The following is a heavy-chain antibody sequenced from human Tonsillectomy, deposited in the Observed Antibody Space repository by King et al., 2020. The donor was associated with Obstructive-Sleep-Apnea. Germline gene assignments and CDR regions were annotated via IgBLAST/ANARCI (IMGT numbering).Heavy chain of an antibody. Sequence: VQLVESGGGVVQPGRSLRLSCAASGFTFNTYGMHWVRQAPGKGLEWVAVISFDGSNKQYGDSAKGRFTVSRDNSKNTLYLKMNSLRAGDTAVYYCAKDTSYYDSSGYFGAFDIWGQGTMVTVSS. J-gene: IGHJ3*02. V-gene: IGHV3-30*18. D-gene: IGHD3-22*01. CDR3: AKDTSYYDSSGYFGAFDI. CDR2: ISFDGSNK. CDR1: GFTFNTYG.